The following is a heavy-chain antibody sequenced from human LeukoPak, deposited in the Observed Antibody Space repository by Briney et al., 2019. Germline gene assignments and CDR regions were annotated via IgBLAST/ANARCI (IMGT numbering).Heavy chain of an antibody. D-gene: IGHD3-3*01. CDR2: IYTSGST. J-gene: IGHJ3*02. Sequence: SETLPLTCTVSGDSISSGSYYWSWIRQPAGKGLEWIGRIYTSGSTNYNPSLKSRVTISVDTSKNQFSLKLSSVTAADTAVYYCARDYDFWSDYAFDIWGQGTMVTVSS. V-gene: IGHV4-61*02. CDR1: GDSISSGSYY. CDR3: ARDYDFWSDYAFDI.